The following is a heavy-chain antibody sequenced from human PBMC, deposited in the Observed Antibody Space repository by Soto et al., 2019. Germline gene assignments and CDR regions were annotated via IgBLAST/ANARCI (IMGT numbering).Heavy chain of an antibody. Sequence: EVQLLESGGDLVQRGGPLSPSCAAYGFTFSKYAISGVRQAPGKGLEGFPRISAGGGTTYYADPVKGRFTISRDNSENTLYLQLNSLRADDTAIFYCVKDKYDSGSSMGNWFDPWGQGTLVTVSS. CDR2: ISAGGGTT. CDR3: VKDKYDSGSSMGNWFDP. CDR1: GFTFSKYA. J-gene: IGHJ5*02. V-gene: IGHV3-23*01. D-gene: IGHD3-10*01.